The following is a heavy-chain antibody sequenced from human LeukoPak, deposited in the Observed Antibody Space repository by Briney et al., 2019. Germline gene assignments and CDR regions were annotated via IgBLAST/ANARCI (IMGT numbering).Heavy chain of an antibody. J-gene: IGHJ5*02. CDR1: GYSISSGYY. V-gene: IGHV4-38-2*02. D-gene: IGHD4-17*01. Sequence: TSETLSLTCTVSGYSISSGYYWGWIRPPPGKGLEWIGSIYHSGSTYYNPSLKSRDTISVDTSKNQFSLKLSSVTAADTAVYYCARGRHGDFGNWFDPWGQGTPVIVAS. CDR2: IYHSGST. CDR3: ARGRHGDFGNWFDP.